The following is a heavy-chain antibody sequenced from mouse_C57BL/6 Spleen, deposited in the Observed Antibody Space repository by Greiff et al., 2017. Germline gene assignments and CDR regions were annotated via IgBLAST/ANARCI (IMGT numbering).Heavy chain of an antibody. D-gene: IGHD2-4*01. V-gene: IGHV1-31*01. CDR1: GYSFTGYY. J-gene: IGHJ4*01. Sequence: VQLQQSGPELVKPGASVKISCKASGYSFTGYYMHWVKQSHGNILDWIGYIYPYNGVSSYNQKFKGKATLTVDKSSSTAYMELRRLTSEDSAVYYCSRRGVYDYDDAMDYWGQGTSVTVSS. CDR3: SRRGVYDYDDAMDY. CDR2: IYPYNGVS.